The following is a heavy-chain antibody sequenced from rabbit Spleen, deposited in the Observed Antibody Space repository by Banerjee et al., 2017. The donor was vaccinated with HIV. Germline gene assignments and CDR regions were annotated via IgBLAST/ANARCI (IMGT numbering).Heavy chain of an antibody. CDR3: ARTAGTSFSTYGMDV. J-gene: IGHJ6*01. Sequence: QSLEESGGGLVQPEGSLTLTCTASGFSFSSSYYMCWVRQAPGKGLEWIGCILAGGGNTYYASWARGRFTISRTSSTTVTLQMTSLTAADTATYFCARTAGTSFSTYGMDVWGPGTLVTVS. CDR2: ILAGGGNT. D-gene: IGHD8-1*01. CDR1: GFSFSSSYY. V-gene: IGHV1S40*01.